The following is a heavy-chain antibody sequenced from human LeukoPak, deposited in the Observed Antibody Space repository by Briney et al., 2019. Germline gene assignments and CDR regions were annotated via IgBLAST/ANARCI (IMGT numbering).Heavy chain of an antibody. CDR2: IYYSGST. V-gene: IGHV4-39*01. Sequence: PSETLSLTCTVSGGSISSSSYYWGWIRQPPGKGLEWIGSIYYSGSTYYSPSLKSRVTISVDTSKNQLSLNLSSVTAGDTAVYYCARHAIGFGEFNFDHWGQGTLVTVSS. CDR3: ARHAIGFGEFNFDH. J-gene: IGHJ4*02. CDR1: GGSISSSSYY. D-gene: IGHD3-10*01.